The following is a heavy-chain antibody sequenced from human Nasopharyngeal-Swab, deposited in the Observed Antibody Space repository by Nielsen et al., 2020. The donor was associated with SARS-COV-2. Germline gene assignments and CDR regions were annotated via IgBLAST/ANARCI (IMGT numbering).Heavy chain of an antibody. CDR3: ARGAGRWETSGSYPWWGDYYYYGMDV. D-gene: IGHD1-26*01. J-gene: IGHJ6*02. Sequence: WVRQAPGQGLEWMGWINPNSGGTNYAQKFQGWVTMTRDTSISTAYMELSRLSSVTAADTAVYYCARGAGRWETSGSYPWWGDYYYYGMDVWGQGTTVTVSS. CDR2: INPNSGGT. V-gene: IGHV1-2*04.